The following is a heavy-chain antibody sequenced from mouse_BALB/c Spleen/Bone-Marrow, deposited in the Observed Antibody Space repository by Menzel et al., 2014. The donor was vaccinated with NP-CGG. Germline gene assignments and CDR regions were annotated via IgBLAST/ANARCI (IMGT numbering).Heavy chain of an antibody. CDR1: GYSFTSYW. V-gene: IGHV1-61*01. CDR2: IHPSDSET. CDR3: AREREITTVVAGDWYFDV. Sequence: VKLMESGAELVRPGASVKLSCKASGYSFTSYWMNWVKQRPGQGPEWIGMIHPSDSETRLNQKFKDKATLTVDKSSSTAYMQLSSPTSEDSAVYYCAREREITTVVAGDWYFDVWGAGTTVTVSS. J-gene: IGHJ1*01. D-gene: IGHD1-1*01.